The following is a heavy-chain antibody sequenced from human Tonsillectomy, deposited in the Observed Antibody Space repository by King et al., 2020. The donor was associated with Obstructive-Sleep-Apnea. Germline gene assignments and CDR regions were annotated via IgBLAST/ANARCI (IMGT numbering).Heavy chain of an antibody. D-gene: IGHD1-26*01. CDR2: ISGSGRSI. J-gene: IGHJ4*02. CDR1: GFTFSDYH. Sequence: VQLVESGGGLVKPGGSLRLSCAASGFTFSDYHMSWIRQAPGKGLEWVSYISGSGRSINYADSVKGRFTISRDNAKKSLYLQMHRLRDDDTAVFYCARERIVGANFFYFWGQGTLVTVSS. CDR3: ARERIVGANFFYF. V-gene: IGHV3-11*04.